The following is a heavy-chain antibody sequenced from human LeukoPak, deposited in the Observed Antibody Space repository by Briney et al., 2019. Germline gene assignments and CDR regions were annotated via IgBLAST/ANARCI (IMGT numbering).Heavy chain of an antibody. D-gene: IGHD3-22*01. J-gene: IGHJ4*02. CDR2: IYYSGST. V-gene: IGHV4-59*08. Sequence: SETLSLTCTVSGGSISGYYWSWIRQPPGKGLECIGYIYYSGSTNYNPSLKSRVTISVDTSRNQFSLKLTSVTAADTAVYYCARVSDRDSSGYYWGFEYWGQGTLVTVSS. CDR3: ARVSDRDSSGYYWGFEY. CDR1: GGSISGYY.